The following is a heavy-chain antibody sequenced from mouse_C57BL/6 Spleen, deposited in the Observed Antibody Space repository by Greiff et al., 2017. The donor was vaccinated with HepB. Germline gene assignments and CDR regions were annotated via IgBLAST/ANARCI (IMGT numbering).Heavy chain of an antibody. Sequence: QVQLQQSGAELARPGASVKLSCKASGYTFTSYGISWVKQRTGQGLEWIGEIYPRSGNTYYNEKFKGKATLTADKSSSTAYIELRSLTSEDSAVYFCARIITTVVDPYYFDDWGQGTTLTVSS. J-gene: IGHJ2*01. V-gene: IGHV1-81*01. CDR1: GYTFTSYG. CDR3: ARIITTVVDPYYFDD. D-gene: IGHD1-1*01. CDR2: IYPRSGNT.